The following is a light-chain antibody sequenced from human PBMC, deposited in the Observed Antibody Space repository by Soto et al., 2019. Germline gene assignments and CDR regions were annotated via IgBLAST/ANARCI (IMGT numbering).Light chain of an antibody. CDR2: GNS. CDR3: QYYDSSLSRV. V-gene: IGLV1-40*01. J-gene: IGLJ2*01. Sequence: QSVLTQPPSVSGAPGQRVTISCTGSSSNIGAGYDVHWYQQLPGTAPKLLIYGNSNRPSGVPDRFSGSKSGTSASLAITGLQAEEEADYYCQYYDSSLSRVFGGGTKLTVL. CDR1: SSNIGAGYD.